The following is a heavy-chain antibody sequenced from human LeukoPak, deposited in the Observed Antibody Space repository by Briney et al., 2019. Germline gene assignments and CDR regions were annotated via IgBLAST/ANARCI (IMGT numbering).Heavy chain of an antibody. CDR2: IKEGGSER. CDR1: AFTFSNYW. Sequence: GGSLRLSCTASAFTFSNYWMSWVRQAPGKGLEWVAKIKEGGSERYYLDSVKGRFNVSRDNAENSLYLQMNSLRAEDAAVYYCAREEYFRSESYSLFDYWGQGALVTVSS. J-gene: IGHJ4*02. CDR3: AREEYFRSESYSLFDY. D-gene: IGHD3-10*01. V-gene: IGHV3-7*03.